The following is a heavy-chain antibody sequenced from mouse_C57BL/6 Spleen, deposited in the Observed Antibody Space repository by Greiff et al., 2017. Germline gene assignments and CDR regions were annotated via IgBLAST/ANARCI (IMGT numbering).Heavy chain of an antibody. Sequence: VQLQQSGPELVKPGASVKISCKASGYAFSSSWMNWVKQRPGKGLEWIGRIYPGDGDTNYNGKFKGKATLTADKSSSTAYMQLSSLTSEDSAVYFCARTGEDGYYVRYFDVWGTGTTVTVSS. J-gene: IGHJ1*03. CDR1: GYAFSSSW. D-gene: IGHD2-3*01. V-gene: IGHV1-82*01. CDR3: ARTGEDGYYVRYFDV. CDR2: IYPGDGDT.